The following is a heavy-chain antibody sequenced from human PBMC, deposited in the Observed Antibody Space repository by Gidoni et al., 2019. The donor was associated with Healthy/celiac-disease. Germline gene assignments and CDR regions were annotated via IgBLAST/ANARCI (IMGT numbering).Heavy chain of an antibody. V-gene: IGHV4-59*01. J-gene: IGHJ3*02. Sequence: QVQLQESGPGLVKPSETLSLTCTVSGGSISSYYWRWIRQPPGKGLEWIGYIYYSGSTNYNPSLKSRVTISVDTSKNQFSLKLSSVTAADTAVYYCARDTLYCSGGSCYPSDAFDIWGQGTMVTVSS. CDR3: ARDTLYCSGGSCYPSDAFDI. CDR1: GGSISSYY. D-gene: IGHD2-15*01. CDR2: IYYSGST.